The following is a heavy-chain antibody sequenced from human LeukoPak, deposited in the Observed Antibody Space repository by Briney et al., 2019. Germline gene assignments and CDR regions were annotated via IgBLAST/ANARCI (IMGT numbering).Heavy chain of an antibody. J-gene: IGHJ4*02. CDR2: ISGGGGST. V-gene: IGHV3-23*01. D-gene: IGHD3-10*01. CDR3: ARIAQVLLWFGELDY. Sequence: GGSLRLSCAASGFTFSSYAMSWVRQAPGKGLEWVSAISGGGGSTYYADSVKGRFTISRDNSKNTLYLQMNSLRAEDTAVYYCARIAQVLLWFGELDYWGQGTLVTVSS. CDR1: GFTFSSYA.